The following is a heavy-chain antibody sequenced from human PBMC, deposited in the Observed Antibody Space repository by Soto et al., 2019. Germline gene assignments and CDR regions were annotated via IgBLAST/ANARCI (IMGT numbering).Heavy chain of an antibody. D-gene: IGHD2-15*01. CDR3: ARHTPAISISDH. CDR1: GGSISSSSYY. Sequence: QLQLQESGPGLVKPSETLSLTCTVSGGSISSSSYYWGWIRQPPGKGLEWIGSIYYSGSTYYNTSLKSRVTISVDTSKNQFSLMQSSVTAADTAVYYCARHTPAISISDHWGQGTLVTVSS. J-gene: IGHJ4*02. CDR2: IYYSGST. V-gene: IGHV4-39*01.